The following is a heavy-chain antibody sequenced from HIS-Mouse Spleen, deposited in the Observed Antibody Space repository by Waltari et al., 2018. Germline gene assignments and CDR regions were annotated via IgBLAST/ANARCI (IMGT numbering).Heavy chain of an antibody. CDR2: ISSSSSTI. Sequence: EVQLVESGGGLVQPGGSLRLSCAASGFTFSSYSMNWVSQAPGKGLGWVSYISSSSSTIYYADSVKGRFTISRDNAKNSLYLQMNSLRAEDTAVYYCARYRGYYGDYWGQGTLVTVSS. V-gene: IGHV3-48*01. CDR3: ARYRGYYGDY. J-gene: IGHJ4*02. CDR1: GFTFSSYS. D-gene: IGHD3-22*01.